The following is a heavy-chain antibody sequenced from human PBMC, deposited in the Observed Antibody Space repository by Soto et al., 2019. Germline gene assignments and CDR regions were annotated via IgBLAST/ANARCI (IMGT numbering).Heavy chain of an antibody. J-gene: IGHJ6*02. V-gene: IGHV4-59*01. D-gene: IGHD3-22*01. CDR2: IYYSGST. CDR3: GRVTVIATLYGMDV. Sequence: SETLSLTCPASGGSISSYYWSWIRQPPGKGLEWIGYIYYSGSTNYNPSLKSRVTISVDTSKNQFSLKLSSVTAADTAVYYCGRVTVIATLYGMDVWGQGTTVTVSS. CDR1: GGSISSYY.